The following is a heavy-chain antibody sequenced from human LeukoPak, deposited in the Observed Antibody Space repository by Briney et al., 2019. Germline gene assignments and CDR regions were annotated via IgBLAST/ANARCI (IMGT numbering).Heavy chain of an antibody. D-gene: IGHD4-17*01. CDR1: GGSFSGYY. CDR3: ARSIYGDVYFDY. Sequence: PSETLSLTCAVYGGSFSGYYWSWIRQPPGKGLEWIGEINHSGSTNYNPSLKSRVTISVDTSKNQFSLKLSSVTAADTAVYYCARSIYGDVYFDYWGQGTLVTVSS. V-gene: IGHV4-34*01. J-gene: IGHJ4*02. CDR2: INHSGST.